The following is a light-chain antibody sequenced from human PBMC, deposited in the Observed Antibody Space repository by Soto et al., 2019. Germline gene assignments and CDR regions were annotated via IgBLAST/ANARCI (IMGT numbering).Light chain of an antibody. CDR3: QQYNDWLT. CDR1: QSISSD. CDR2: AAS. Sequence: DIQMTQSPFSLSASVADRVTITCRTSQSISSDLNWYQQKAGKAPKLLIYAASSLQSGVPSRFSGSGSGTEFTLTISSLQSEDFAVYYCQQYNDWLTFGGGTRLEIK. J-gene: IGKJ5*01. V-gene: IGKV1-39*01.